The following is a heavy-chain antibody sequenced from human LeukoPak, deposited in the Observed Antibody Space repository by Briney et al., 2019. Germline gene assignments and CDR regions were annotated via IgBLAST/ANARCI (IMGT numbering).Heavy chain of an antibody. CDR2: INPSGGST. V-gene: IGHV1-46*01. J-gene: IGHJ4*02. CDR3: AIVEGFRVARNYYFDY. D-gene: IGHD3-3*01. CDR1: GYTFTSYY. Sequence: ASVKVSCKASGYTFTSYYMHWVRQAPGQGLEWMGIINPSGGSTSYAQKFQGRVTMTRDMSTSTVYMELSSLRSEDTAVYYCAIVEGFRVARNYYFDYWGQGTLVTVSS.